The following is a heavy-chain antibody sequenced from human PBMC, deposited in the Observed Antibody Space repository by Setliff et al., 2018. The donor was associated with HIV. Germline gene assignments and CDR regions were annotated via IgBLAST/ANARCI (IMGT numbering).Heavy chain of an antibody. J-gene: IGHJ4*02. V-gene: IGHV1-2*04. D-gene: IGHD3-10*01. CDR2: INPNSGGT. CDR3: ARAPYGSGNRPDY. Sequence: ASVKVSCKASGYTFTGYYMHGVRQAPGQGLEWMGWINPNSGGTNYAQKFQGWVTMTRDTSISTAYMELSRLRSDDTAVYYCARAPYGSGNRPDYWGQGTLVTVSS. CDR1: GYTFTGYY.